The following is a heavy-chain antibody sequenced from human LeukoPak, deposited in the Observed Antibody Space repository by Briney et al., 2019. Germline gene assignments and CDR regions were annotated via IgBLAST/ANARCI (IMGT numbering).Heavy chain of an antibody. CDR3: ARRTVGYCTNGVCYTGNFDY. D-gene: IGHD2-8*01. V-gene: IGHV4-34*01. Sequence: SETLSLTCAAYGGSFSGYYWSWIRQPPGKGLEWIGEINHSGSTNYNPPLKSRVTISVDTSKYQFSLKLSSVTAADTAVYYCARRTVGYCTNGVCYTGNFDYRGQGTLVTVSS. J-gene: IGHJ4*02. CDR1: GGSFSGYY. CDR2: INHSGST.